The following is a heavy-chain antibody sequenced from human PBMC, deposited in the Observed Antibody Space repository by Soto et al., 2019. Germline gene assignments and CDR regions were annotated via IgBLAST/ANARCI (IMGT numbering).Heavy chain of an antibody. CDR2: ISSNGGST. J-gene: IGHJ3*02. D-gene: IGHD1-1*01. V-gene: IGHV3-64D*09. Sequence: GESLKISCSASGFTFSSYAMHWVRQAPGKGLEYVSAISSNGGSTYYADSVKGRFTISRDNSKNTLYLQMSSLRAEDTAVYYCVNQNWNHRAFDIWGQGTMVTVSS. CDR3: VNQNWNHRAFDI. CDR1: GFTFSSYA.